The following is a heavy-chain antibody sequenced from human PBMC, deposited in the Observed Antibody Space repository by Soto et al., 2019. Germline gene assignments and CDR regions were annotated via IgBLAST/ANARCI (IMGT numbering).Heavy chain of an antibody. CDR1: GGSFSGYY. Sequence: SETLSLTCAVYGGSFSGYYWSWIRQPPGKGLEWIGEINHSGSTNYNPPLKSRVTISVDTSKNQFSLKLSSVTAADTAVYYCARGPDERRKRITIFGVVIRYYYYGMDVWGQGTTVTVSS. D-gene: IGHD3-3*01. J-gene: IGHJ6*02. V-gene: IGHV4-34*01. CDR3: ARGPDERRKRITIFGVVIRYYYYGMDV. CDR2: INHSGST.